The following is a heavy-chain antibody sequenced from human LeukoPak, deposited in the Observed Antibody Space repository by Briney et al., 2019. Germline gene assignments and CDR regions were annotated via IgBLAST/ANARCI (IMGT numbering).Heavy chain of an antibody. J-gene: IGHJ5*01. CDR3: VRHDGRGGATMGAFDS. D-gene: IGHD5-12*01. CDR2: VYYGRTT. CDR1: AASFISSSHH. Sequence: SETLSLTCTVSAASFISSSHHWGWIRQSPGKGLEWIGTVYYGRTTYYNPSLDGRVTISLDTSANHFSLQLNSVTAADTAVYYCVRHDGRGGATMGAFDSWGQGSLVTVSS. V-gene: IGHV4-39*01.